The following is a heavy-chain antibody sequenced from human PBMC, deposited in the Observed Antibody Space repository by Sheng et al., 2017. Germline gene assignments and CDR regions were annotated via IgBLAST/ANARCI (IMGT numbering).Heavy chain of an antibody. J-gene: IGHJ4*02. V-gene: IGHV4-59*01. CDR2: VHYSGIT. CDR1: GDSITSNF. CDR3: ARGTDSSGYYYGSFDY. D-gene: IGHD3-22*01. Sequence: QVQLQESGPGLVKPSETLSLTCTVSGDSITSNFWSWIRQPPGKGLEWIGYVHYSGITNYSPSLKSRVSMSLDTSKHQYSLKLYSVTAADTAVYYCARGTDSSGYYYGSFDYWGQGTLVTVSS.